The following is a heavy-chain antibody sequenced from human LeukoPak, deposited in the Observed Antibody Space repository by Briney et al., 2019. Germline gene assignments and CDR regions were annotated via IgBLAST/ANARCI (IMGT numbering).Heavy chain of an antibody. CDR2: ISAYNGNT. J-gene: IGHJ4*02. CDR3: ARDRPRGFYDILTGVYYFDY. Sequence: ASVKVSCKASGYTFTSYGISWVRQAPGQGLEWMGWISAYNGNTNYAQKLQGRVTMTTDTSTSTAYMELRSLRSDDTAVYYCARDRPRGFYDILTGVYYFDYWGQGTLVTVSS. CDR1: GYTFTSYG. V-gene: IGHV1-18*01. D-gene: IGHD3-9*01.